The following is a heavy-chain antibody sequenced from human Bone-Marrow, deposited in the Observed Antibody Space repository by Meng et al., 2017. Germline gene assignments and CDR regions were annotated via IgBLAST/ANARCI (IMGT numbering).Heavy chain of an antibody. CDR1: GFAFSSSW. V-gene: IGHV3-7*03. CDR2: IKEDGSGK. J-gene: IGHJ4*02. CDR3: ARDFSAWNYYFDY. D-gene: IGHD1-7*01. Sequence: GESLKISCAASGFAFSSSWMTWVRQAPGKGLEWVANIKEDGSGKYYVDSVKGRFTISRDNAKNSLYLQMNSLRAEDTAVYYCARDFSAWNYYFDYWGQGTLVTVSS.